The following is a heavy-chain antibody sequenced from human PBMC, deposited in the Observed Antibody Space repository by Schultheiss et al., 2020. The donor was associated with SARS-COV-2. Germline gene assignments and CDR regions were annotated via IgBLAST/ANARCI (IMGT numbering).Heavy chain of an antibody. CDR1: GFTFSSYG. CDR2: IWYDGSNK. V-gene: IGHV3-33*08. J-gene: IGHJ4*02. CDR3: AMSITIFGVVNPT. Sequence: GGSLRLSCAASGFTFSSYGMHWVRQAPGKGLEWVAVIWYDGSNKYYADSVKGRLTISRDNSKNMVSLQMNSLRAEDTAVYYCAMSITIFGVVNPTWGQGTLVTVSS. D-gene: IGHD3-3*01.